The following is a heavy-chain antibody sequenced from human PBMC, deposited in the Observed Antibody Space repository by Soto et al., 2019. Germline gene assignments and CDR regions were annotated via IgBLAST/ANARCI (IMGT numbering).Heavy chain of an antibody. J-gene: IGHJ4*02. Sequence: SETLSLTCTVSGASLRSGSYYWSWIRQPPGKGLEWIGYISHSGRTNYDPSLKSRLTMSVDTSQNQFSLQLDSVTAADTAVYYCSYGSSFDYWGQGTLVTVSS. V-gene: IGHV4-61*01. CDR3: SYGSSFDY. CDR1: GASLRSGSYY. CDR2: ISHSGRT. D-gene: IGHD3-10*01.